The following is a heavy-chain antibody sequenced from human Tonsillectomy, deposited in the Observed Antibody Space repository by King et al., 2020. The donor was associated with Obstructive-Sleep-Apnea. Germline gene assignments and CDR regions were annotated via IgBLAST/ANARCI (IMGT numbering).Heavy chain of an antibody. CDR2: IYYSGST. V-gene: IGHV4-59*08. J-gene: IGHJ4*02. CDR1: GGSISTYY. CDR3: ARGGYYYFDY. Sequence: VQLQESGPGLVKPSETLSLTCTVSGGSISTYYWSWFRQPPGKGLEWIGYIYYSGSTNYNPSLKSRVTIPVDTSKNQFSLNLSSVTAADTAFYYCARGGYYYFDYWGQGTQATVSS. D-gene: IGHD3-22*01.